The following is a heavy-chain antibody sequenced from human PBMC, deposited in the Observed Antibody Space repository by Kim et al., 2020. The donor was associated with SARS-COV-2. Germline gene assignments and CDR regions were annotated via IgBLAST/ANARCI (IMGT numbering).Heavy chain of an antibody. Sequence: GESLKISCKGSGYKFNNYWIAWVRQMPGKGLEWMGIINPDDSDTRYSPSFQGQVTISADWSTSTTYPKWSSLKASDTAMYYCAISPGDYPYNRFDPWGQGTLVTVST. V-gene: IGHV5-51*01. D-gene: IGHD4-17*01. CDR2: INPDDSDT. CDR1: GYKFNNYW. J-gene: IGHJ5*02. CDR3: AISPGDYPYNRFDP.